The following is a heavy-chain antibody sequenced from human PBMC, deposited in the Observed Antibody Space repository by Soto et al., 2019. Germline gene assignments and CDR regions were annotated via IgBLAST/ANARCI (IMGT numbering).Heavy chain of an antibody. D-gene: IGHD6-13*01. J-gene: IGHJ4*02. CDR1: GYSISSGYY. Sequence: PSETLSLTCAVSGYSISSGYYWGWIRQPPGKGLEWIGSIYHSGSTYYNPSLKSRVTISVDTSKNQFSLKLSSVTAADTAVYYCARDEYQAAAGTTSFDYWGQGTLVTVS. V-gene: IGHV4-38-2*02. CDR3: ARDEYQAAAGTTSFDY. CDR2: IYHSGST.